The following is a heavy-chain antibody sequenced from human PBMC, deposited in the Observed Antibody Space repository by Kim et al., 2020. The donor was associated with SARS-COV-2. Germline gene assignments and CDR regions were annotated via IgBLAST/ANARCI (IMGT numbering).Heavy chain of an antibody. D-gene: IGHD5-12*01. CDR2: ISGSGGST. CDR1: GFTFSSYA. Sequence: GGSLRLSCAASGFTFSSYAMSWVRQAPGKGLEWVSAISGSGGSTYYADSVKGRFTISRDNSKNTLYLQMNSLRAEDTAVYYCAKVVPLKPIVATIKGVIDYWGQGTLVTVSS. V-gene: IGHV3-23*01. CDR3: AKVVPLKPIVATIKGVIDY. J-gene: IGHJ4*02.